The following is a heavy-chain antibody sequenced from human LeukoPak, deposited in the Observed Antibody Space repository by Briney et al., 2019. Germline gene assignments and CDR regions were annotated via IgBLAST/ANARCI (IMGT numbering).Heavy chain of an antibody. J-gene: IGHJ6*02. V-gene: IGHV1-2*04. CDR1: GYTFTGYY. D-gene: IGHD1-7*01. Sequence: ASVKVSCKASGYTFTGYYMHWVRQAPGQGLEWMGWINPNSGGTNYAQKFQGWVTMTRDTSISTAYMELSRLRSDDTAVYYCARAETPYNWNYWTDYYYYGMDVWGQGTTVTVSS. CDR3: ARAETPYNWNYWTDYYYYGMDV. CDR2: INPNSGGT.